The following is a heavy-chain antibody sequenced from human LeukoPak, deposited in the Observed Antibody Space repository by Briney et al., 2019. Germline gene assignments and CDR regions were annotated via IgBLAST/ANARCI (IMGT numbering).Heavy chain of an antibody. J-gene: IGHJ4*02. V-gene: IGHV4-4*02. Sequence: PSETLSLTCAVSGGSISSSNWWSWVRQPPGKGLEWIGEIYHSGSTNYNPSLKSRVTISVDKSKNQFSLKLSSVTAADTAVYYCATRAPYYYDSSGYYRYWGQGTLVTVSS. CDR2: IYHSGST. CDR3: ATRAPYYYDSSGYYRY. D-gene: IGHD3-22*01. CDR1: GGSISSSNW.